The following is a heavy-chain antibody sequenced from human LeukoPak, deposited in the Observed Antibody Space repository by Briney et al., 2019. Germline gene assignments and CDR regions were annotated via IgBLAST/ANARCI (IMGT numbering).Heavy chain of an antibody. J-gene: IGHJ5*02. V-gene: IGHV1-18*01. D-gene: IGHD6-19*01. Sequence: ASVKVSCKASGYTFTSCGISWVRQAPGQGLEWMGWISAYNGNTNYAQKFQGRVTMTRNTSISTAYMELSSLRSEDTAVYYCARGRGSGHKENWFDPWGQGTLVTVSS. CDR3: ARGRGSGHKENWFDP. CDR1: GYTFTSCG. CDR2: ISAYNGNT.